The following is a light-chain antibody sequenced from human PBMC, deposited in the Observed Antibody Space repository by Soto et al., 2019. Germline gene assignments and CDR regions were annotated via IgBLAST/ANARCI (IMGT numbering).Light chain of an antibody. CDR2: RTS. CDR1: QSVSSY. J-gene: IGKJ1*01. Sequence: MGPTQSPRSRALSPVAPATLSCSASQSVSSYLAWYQQKPGQAPRLLMFRTSSRATGFQARFSGSGSGTDFTLTISRLEPEDFAVYYCQQYGSPRTFGQGTKVDIK. V-gene: IGKV3-20*01. CDR3: QQYGSPRT.